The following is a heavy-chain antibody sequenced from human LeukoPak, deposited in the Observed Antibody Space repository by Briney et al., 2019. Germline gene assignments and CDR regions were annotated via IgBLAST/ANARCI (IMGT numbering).Heavy chain of an antibody. CDR3: AREGRYYDFWSGYYTPNGMDV. V-gene: IGHV1-2*04. CDR2: INPNSGGT. J-gene: IGHJ6*02. Sequence: GASVKVSCKASGYTFTGYYMHWVRQAPGQGLEWMGWINPNSGGTNYAQKFQGWVTMTRDTSISTAYMELRSLRSDDTAVYYCAREGRYYDFWSGYYTPNGMDVWGQGTTVTVSS. CDR1: GYTFTGYY. D-gene: IGHD3-3*01.